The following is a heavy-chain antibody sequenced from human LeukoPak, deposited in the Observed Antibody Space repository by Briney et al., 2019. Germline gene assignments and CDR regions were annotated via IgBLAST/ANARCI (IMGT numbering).Heavy chain of an antibody. CDR2: IYYSGST. D-gene: IGHD3-22*01. CDR1: GGSISSSSYY. V-gene: IGHV4-61*01. Sequence: SETLSLTCTVSGGSISSSSYYWSWIRQPPGKELEWIGYIYYSGSTNYNPSLPSRVTISVDTSKNQFSLKLTSVTAADTAVYYCGRSYDSSGYIDFWGQGTLVTVSS. CDR3: GRSYDSSGYIDF. J-gene: IGHJ4*02.